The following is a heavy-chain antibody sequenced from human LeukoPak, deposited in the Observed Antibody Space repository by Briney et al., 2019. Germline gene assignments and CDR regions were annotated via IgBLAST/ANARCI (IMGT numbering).Heavy chain of an antibody. CDR1: GYSISSGYY. D-gene: IGHD2-15*01. CDR3: ARLACSGGKCYSIIKYYFDY. CDR2: IYHSGST. Sequence: SETLSLTCAVSGYSISSGYYWGWIRQPPGKGLEWIGSIYHSGSTYYNPSLKSRVTISIDTSKNQFSLKLSSVTAADTAVYYCARLACSGGKCYSIIKYYFDYWGQGTLVTVSS. V-gene: IGHV4-38-2*01. J-gene: IGHJ4*02.